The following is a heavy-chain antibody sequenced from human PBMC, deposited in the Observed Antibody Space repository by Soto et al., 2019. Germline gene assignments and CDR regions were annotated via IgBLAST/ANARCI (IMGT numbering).Heavy chain of an antibody. V-gene: IGHV6-1*01. CDR3: ARVRASPTTGYHYYGMDG. CDR2: TYYRSKWYN. J-gene: IGHJ6*02. CDR1: GDSVSSNSAA. Sequence: SQTLSLTCAISGDSVSSNSAAWNWIRQSPSRGLEWLGRTYYRSKWYNDYAVSVKSRITINPDTSKNQFSLQLNSVTPEDTAVYYCARVRASPTTGYHYYGMDGWGQGTTVTVSS. D-gene: IGHD1-1*01.